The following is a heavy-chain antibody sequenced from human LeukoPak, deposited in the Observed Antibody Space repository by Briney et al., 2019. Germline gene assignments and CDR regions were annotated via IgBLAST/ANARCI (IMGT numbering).Heavy chain of an antibody. Sequence: SVKVSCKASGGTFGSYAISWVRQAPGQGLEWMGGIISIFGTANYAQKFQGRVTITTDESTSTAYMELSSLRSEDTAVYYCARDSCSGGSCYFDYWGQGTLVTVSS. CDR3: ARDSCSGGSCYFDY. CDR1: GGTFGSYA. D-gene: IGHD2-15*01. J-gene: IGHJ4*02. V-gene: IGHV1-69*05. CDR2: IISIFGTA.